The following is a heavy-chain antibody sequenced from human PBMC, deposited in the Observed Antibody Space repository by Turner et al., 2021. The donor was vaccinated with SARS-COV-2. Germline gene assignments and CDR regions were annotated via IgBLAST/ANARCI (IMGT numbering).Heavy chain of an antibody. CDR3: AKDGAPFLLYFGEPTFYFDY. CDR2: ISYEGSNK. J-gene: IGHJ4*02. Sequence: VQLLESGGGVVQPGWSLGLPSSASGLTFSSYGMHWVRQAPGKGLEWVAVISYEGSNKYYADSVKGRFTISRDNSKNTLYLQMNSLRAEDTAVYYCAKDGAPFLLYFGEPTFYFDYWGQGTLVTVSS. D-gene: IGHD3-10*01. V-gene: IGHV3-30*18. CDR1: GLTFSSYG.